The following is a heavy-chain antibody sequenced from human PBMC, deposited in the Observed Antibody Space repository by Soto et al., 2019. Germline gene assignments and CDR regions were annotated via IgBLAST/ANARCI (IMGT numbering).Heavy chain of an antibody. Sequence: QVQLVQSGAEVKKPGSSVKASCKASGGTFSSYAISWVRQAPGQGLEWMGGIIPIFGTANYAQKFQGRVTITADESTSTAYMELSSLRSEDTAVYYCARALNSGWYWYFDLWGRGTLVTVSS. CDR3: ARALNSGWYWYFDL. J-gene: IGHJ2*01. D-gene: IGHD6-19*01. CDR2: IIPIFGTA. CDR1: GGTFSSYA. V-gene: IGHV1-69*12.